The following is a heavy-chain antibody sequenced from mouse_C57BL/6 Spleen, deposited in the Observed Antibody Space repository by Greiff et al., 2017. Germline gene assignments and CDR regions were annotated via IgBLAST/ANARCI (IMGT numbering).Heavy chain of an antibody. Sequence: EFQLQQSGPELVKPGASVKISCKASGYTFTDYYMNWVKQSHGKSLEWIGDINPNNGGTSYNQKFKGKATLTVDKSSSTAYMELRSLTSEDSAVYYCARRELWLLLAMDYWGQGTSVTVSS. CDR3: ARRELWLLLAMDY. D-gene: IGHD2-3*01. V-gene: IGHV1-26*01. J-gene: IGHJ4*01. CDR2: INPNNGGT. CDR1: GYTFTDYY.